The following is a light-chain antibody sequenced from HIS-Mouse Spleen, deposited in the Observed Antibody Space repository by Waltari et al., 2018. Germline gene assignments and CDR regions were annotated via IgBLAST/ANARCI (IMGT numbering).Light chain of an antibody. V-gene: IGLV2-14*03. Sequence: QSALTQPASVSGSPGQSITISCTGTSSDVGGYNYVSWYQQHPGKARKLLIYDVSKRPSGVSNRIAGAKSGNTASLTLSGLQAEDEADYYCSSYTSSSFNVVFGGGTKLTVL. CDR3: SSYTSSSFNVV. CDR1: SSDVGGYNY. CDR2: DVS. J-gene: IGLJ2*01.